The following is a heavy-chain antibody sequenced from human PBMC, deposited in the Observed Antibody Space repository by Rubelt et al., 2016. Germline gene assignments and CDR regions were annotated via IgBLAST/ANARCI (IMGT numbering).Heavy chain of an antibody. J-gene: IGHJ4*02. CDR2: IYHSGST. D-gene: IGHD3-10*01. CDR3: ARGRGRFDY. V-gene: IGHV4-4*02. Sequence: QVQLQESGPGLVKPSGTLSLTCAVSGGSISSHNWWSWVSQHPGKGLEWIGEIYHSGSTNYSPSLKSRVTITVDKSKNQCSLRRGSVTAADTAVYYCARGRGRFDYWGQGTLVTVSS. CDR1: GGSISSHNW.